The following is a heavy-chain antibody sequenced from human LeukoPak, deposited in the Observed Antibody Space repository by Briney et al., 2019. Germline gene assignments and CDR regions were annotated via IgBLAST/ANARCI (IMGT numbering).Heavy chain of an antibody. J-gene: IGHJ4*02. CDR2: IIPILGIA. D-gene: IGHD3-9*01. V-gene: IGHV1-69*04. Sequence: GASVKVSCKASGGTFSSYAISWVRQAPGQGLEWMGRIIPILGIANYAQKFQGRVTITADKSTSTAYMELSSLKASDTAMYYCARLDYDILTGYGNIDYWGQGTLVTVSS. CDR1: GGTFSSYA. CDR3: ARLDYDILTGYGNIDY.